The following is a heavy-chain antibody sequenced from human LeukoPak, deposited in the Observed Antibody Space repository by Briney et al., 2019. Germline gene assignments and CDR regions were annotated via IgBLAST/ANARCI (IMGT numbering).Heavy chain of an antibody. J-gene: IGHJ4*02. CDR1: GFTFSNYW. D-gene: IGHD3-16*01. Sequence: GGSLSLPCAASGFTFSNYWMSWVRQAPGIGLEWVANIKQDGSEKYYADSVKGRFTVSRDNAKNSVHLQMINLRAEDTAVCYCARGLNWASDEWRQRPLVTVSS. V-gene: IGHV3-7*05. CDR3: ARGLNWASDE. CDR2: IKQDGSEK.